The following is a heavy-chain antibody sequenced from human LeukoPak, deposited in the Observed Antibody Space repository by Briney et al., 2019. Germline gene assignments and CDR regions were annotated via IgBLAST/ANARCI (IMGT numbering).Heavy chain of an antibody. CDR3: AKDLRPDGRYDFDH. D-gene: IGHD5-12*01. CDR1: GFTFSIYA. V-gene: IGHV3-23*01. Sequence: GGSLRLSCAASGFTFSIYAMNWVRQAPGKGLEWVSVIVGDGGGICYADSVKGRFTISRDNSRNTVYLQMNSLRVEDTAVYYCAKDLRPDGRYDFDHWGQGTLVTVSS. CDR2: IVGDGGGI. J-gene: IGHJ4*02.